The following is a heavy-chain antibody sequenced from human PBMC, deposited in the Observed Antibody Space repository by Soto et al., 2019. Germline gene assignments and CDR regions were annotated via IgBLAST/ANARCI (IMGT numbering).Heavy chain of an antibody. CDR3: ARDRDYSGSGRYEYFPH. J-gene: IGHJ1*01. V-gene: IGHV3-30*03. CDR1: GFTFSSYA. D-gene: IGHD3-10*01. CDR2: ISYDGRNK. Sequence: QVQVVESGGGVVQPGRSLRLSCAASGFTFSSYAMHWVRQAPGKGLEWVAVISYDGRNKYYADSVKGRFTISRDNSKNTLYLQMNSLRAEDTAVYYCARDRDYSGSGRYEYFPHWGQGTLVTVSS.